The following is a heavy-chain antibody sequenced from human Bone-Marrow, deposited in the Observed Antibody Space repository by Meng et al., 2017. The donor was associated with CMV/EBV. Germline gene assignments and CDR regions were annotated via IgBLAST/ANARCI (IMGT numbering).Heavy chain of an antibody. D-gene: IGHD1-26*01. CDR3: ATSYYRTFDY. CDR2: IKQDGSEK. Sequence: GESLKISCAASGFTFSSYWMSWVRQAPGKGLEWVANIKQDGSEKYYVDSVKGRFTISRDNAKNSLYLQMNSLRAEDTAVYYCATSYYRTFDYWGHGTLVTVSS. J-gene: IGHJ4*01. V-gene: IGHV3-7*01. CDR1: GFTFSSYW.